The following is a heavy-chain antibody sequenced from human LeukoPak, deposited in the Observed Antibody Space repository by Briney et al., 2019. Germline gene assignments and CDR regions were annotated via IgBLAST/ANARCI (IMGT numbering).Heavy chain of an antibody. CDR3: ARLRETRSGKDY. V-gene: IGHV4-34*01. Sequence: SETLSLTCAVYGGSFSGYYWSWIRQPPGKGLEWIGEINHSGSTNYNPSLKSRVTISVDTSKNQFSLKLSSVTAADTAVYYCARLRETRSGKDYWGQGTLVTVSS. D-gene: IGHD1-7*01. CDR2: INHSGST. J-gene: IGHJ4*02. CDR1: GGSFSGYY.